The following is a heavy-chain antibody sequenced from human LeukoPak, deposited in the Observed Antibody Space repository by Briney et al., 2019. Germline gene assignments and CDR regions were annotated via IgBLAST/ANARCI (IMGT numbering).Heavy chain of an antibody. CDR1: GYTFIVYH. V-gene: IGHV1-2*02. J-gene: IGHJ4*02. CDR2: INPNSGDT. D-gene: IGHD1-1*01. CDR3: ARADWSMLEY. Sequence: GASVKVSCKASGYTFIVYHMHWVRQAPGQGLEWMGWINPNSGDTNFAQKFQGRVTMTRDTSISTVYMELSRLTSDDTAVYYCARADWSMLEYWGQGTLATVSS.